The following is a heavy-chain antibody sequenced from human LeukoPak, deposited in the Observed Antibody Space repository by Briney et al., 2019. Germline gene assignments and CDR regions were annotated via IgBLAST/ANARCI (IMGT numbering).Heavy chain of an antibody. J-gene: IGHJ4*02. CDR3: TTSGTTTTRFVDY. Sequence: GGSLRLSCAASGFTFNNAWMSWVRQAPGKGLEGVGRIIRKSDGGTTGYAAPVKGRFTISRDDSKNTVYLQMNGLETEDTAVYYCTTSGTTTTRFVDYWGQGTLVTVSS. D-gene: IGHD1-26*01. CDR1: GFTFNNAW. CDR2: IIRKSDGGTT. V-gene: IGHV3-15*01.